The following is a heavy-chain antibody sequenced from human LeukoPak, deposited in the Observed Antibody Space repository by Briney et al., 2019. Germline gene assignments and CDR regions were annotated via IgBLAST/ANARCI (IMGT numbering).Heavy chain of an antibody. CDR1: GGSISNGDYS. CDR2: IYHSGST. CDR3: ASLTYYYGMDV. J-gene: IGHJ6*02. V-gene: IGHV4-30-2*01. Sequence: SETLSLTCAVSGGSISNGDYSWSWIRQPPGKGLGWIGYIYHSGSTNYNPSLKSRVTMSVDTSKNQFSLKPSSVTAADTAVYYCASLTYYYGMDVWGQGTTVTVSS.